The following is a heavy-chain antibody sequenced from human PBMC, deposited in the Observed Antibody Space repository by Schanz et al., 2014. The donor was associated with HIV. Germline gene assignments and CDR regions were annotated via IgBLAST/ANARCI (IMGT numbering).Heavy chain of an antibody. CDR2: IWYDGTNI. J-gene: IGHJ5*02. D-gene: IGHD6-13*01. CDR3: AREYYSRNWNWFDP. Sequence: QVHLVESGGGLVKPGESLRLSCATSGFAFSSYGMHWVRQAPGKGLEWVAVIWYDGTNIDYADSVKGRFTVSRDNSKNMLYLQMNSLRAEDTAVYYCAREYYSRNWNWFDPWGQGTLVTVSP. CDR1: GFAFSSYG. V-gene: IGHV3-33*01.